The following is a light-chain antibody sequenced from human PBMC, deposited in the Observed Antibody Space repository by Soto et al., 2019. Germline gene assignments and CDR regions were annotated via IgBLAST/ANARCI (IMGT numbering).Light chain of an antibody. CDR3: VLYMGNGNSRV. J-gene: IGLJ3*02. Sequence: QTVVTQEPSFSVSPGGTVTLTCGLSSGSVSTSYYPSWYQQTPGQAPRTLIYSTNTRSSGVPDRFSGSILGNKAALTITVAQADDESGYYCVLYMGNGNSRVSGGGTKVTVL. CDR2: STN. V-gene: IGLV8-61*01. CDR1: SGSVSTSYY.